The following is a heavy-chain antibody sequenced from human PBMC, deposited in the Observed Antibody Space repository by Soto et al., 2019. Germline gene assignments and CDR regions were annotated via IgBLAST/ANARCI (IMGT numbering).Heavy chain of an antibody. V-gene: IGHV3-7*01. CDR3: ARKRASKNYDFWSGYYYYMDV. Sequence: EVQLVESGGGLVQPGGSLRLSCAASGFTFSSYWMSWVRQAPGKGLEWVANIKQDGSEKYYVDSVKGRFTISRDNAKNSLYLQLNRLRAEDTAVYYCARKRASKNYDFWSGYYYYMDVWGKGTTVTVSS. D-gene: IGHD3-3*01. CDR2: IKQDGSEK. CDR1: GFTFSSYW. J-gene: IGHJ6*03.